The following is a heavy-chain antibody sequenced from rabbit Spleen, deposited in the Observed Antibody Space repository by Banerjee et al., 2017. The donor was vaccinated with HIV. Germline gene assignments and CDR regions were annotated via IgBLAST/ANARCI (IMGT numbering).Heavy chain of an antibody. CDR2: IDAGSSGFT. Sequence: QSLEESGGDLVKPGASLTLTCTASGVSFSISSYMCWVRQAPGKGLEWIACIDAGSSGFTYFATWAEGRFTISKTSSTTVTLEMTRLTAADTATYFCARDTASSFSSYGMDLWGPGPLVTVS. J-gene: IGHJ6*01. CDR3: ARDTASSFSSYGMDL. CDR1: GVSFSISSY. V-gene: IGHV1S40*01. D-gene: IGHD8-1*01.